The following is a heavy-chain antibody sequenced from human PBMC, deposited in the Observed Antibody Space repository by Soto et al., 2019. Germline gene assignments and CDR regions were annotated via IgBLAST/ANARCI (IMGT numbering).Heavy chain of an antibody. D-gene: IGHD3-3*01. CDR2: IWYDGSNK. CDR3: ARDGAYYDFWSGFYFDL. Sequence: QVQLVESGGGVVQPGRSLRLSCAASGFTFSSYGMHWVRQAPGKGLEWVAVIWYDGSNKYYADSMKGRFTISRDNSKNTLYLQMNSLRAEDTAVYYCARDGAYYDFWSGFYFDLWGRGTLVTVSS. CDR1: GFTFSSYG. V-gene: IGHV3-33*01. J-gene: IGHJ2*01.